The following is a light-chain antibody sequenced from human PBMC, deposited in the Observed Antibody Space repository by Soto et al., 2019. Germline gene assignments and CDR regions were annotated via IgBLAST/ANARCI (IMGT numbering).Light chain of an antibody. CDR2: GAS. J-gene: IGKJ1*01. Sequence: EIVLTQSPGTLSLSPGERAALSCRASQRLSSSSLAWYQQKPGHGPRLLIYGASRRATGIPDRFSATESGTDFTLTITSLEPEDFAVYICQHYDNTPWTFGQGTRVEIK. CDR1: QRLSSSS. CDR3: QHYDNTPWT. V-gene: IGKV3-20*01.